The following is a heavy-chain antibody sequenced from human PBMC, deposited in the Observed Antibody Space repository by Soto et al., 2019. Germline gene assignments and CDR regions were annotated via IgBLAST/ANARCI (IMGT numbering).Heavy chain of an antibody. CDR1: GFTFSCYD. J-gene: IGHJ4*02. D-gene: IGHD2-2*01. Sequence: EVQLVESGGGLVQPGGSLRLSCAASGFTFSCYDMHWVRQATGKGLEWVSGIGTAGDTYYPGSVKGRFTISRENANNSMXLQMNSLRAGDTAVYYCATAAEFCSSTSCPMGVDYWGQGTLVTVSS. V-gene: IGHV3-13*04. CDR3: ATAAEFCSSTSCPMGVDY. CDR2: IGTAGDT.